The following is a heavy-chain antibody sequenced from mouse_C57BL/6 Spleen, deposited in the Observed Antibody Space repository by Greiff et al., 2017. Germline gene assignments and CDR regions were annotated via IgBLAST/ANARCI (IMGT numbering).Heavy chain of an antibody. CDR2: ISSGGDYI. V-gene: IGHV5-9-1*02. CDR1: GFTFSSYA. J-gene: IGHJ3*01. CDR3: TREGWLLPAY. Sequence: KLMESGEGLVKPGGSLKLSCAASGFTFSSYAMSWVRQTPEKRLEWVAYISSGGDYIYYADTVKGRFTISRDNARNTLYLQMSSLKSEDTAMYYCTREGWLLPAYWGQGTLVTVSA. D-gene: IGHD2-3*01.